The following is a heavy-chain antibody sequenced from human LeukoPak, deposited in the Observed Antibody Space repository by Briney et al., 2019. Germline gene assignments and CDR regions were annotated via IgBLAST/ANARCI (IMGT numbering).Heavy chain of an antibody. D-gene: IGHD2-21*01. V-gene: IGHV4-59*01. Sequence: SETLSLTCTVSGGSISSYYWSWIRQPPGKGLEWIGYIYYSGSTNYNPSLKSRVTISVDTSKNQFSLKLSSVTAADTAVYYCARGFHYYYGMDVWGQRTTVTVSS. J-gene: IGHJ6*02. CDR2: IYYSGST. CDR1: GGSISSYY. CDR3: ARGFHYYYGMDV.